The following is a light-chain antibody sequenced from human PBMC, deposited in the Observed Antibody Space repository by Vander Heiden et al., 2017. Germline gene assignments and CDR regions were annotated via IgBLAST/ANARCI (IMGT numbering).Light chain of an antibody. CDR3: SSYAGSYSWV. CDR2: EVN. Sequence: QSALTQPPSASGSPGQSITISCTGTSSDVGASNYVPWYQQPPGKAPKLMIYEVNKRPSGVPDRFSGSKSGNAASLTVSGLQAEDEADFYCSSYAGSYSWVFGGGTKLTVL. V-gene: IGLV2-8*01. J-gene: IGLJ3*02. CDR1: SSDVGASNY.